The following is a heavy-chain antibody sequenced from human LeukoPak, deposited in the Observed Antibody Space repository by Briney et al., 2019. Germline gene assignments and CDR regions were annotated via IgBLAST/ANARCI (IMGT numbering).Heavy chain of an antibody. CDR2: IYSGGNT. CDR3: AVYSSLDY. J-gene: IGHJ4*02. Sequence: GGSLRLSCAASGFTVSNNYMSWVRQAPRKGLERVSLIYSGGNTYYADSVRGRFSISRDNSKNTLYLQMNSLRAEDTAIYYCAVYSSLDYWSQGTLVTVSS. CDR1: GFTVSNNY. D-gene: IGHD3-22*01. V-gene: IGHV3-53*01.